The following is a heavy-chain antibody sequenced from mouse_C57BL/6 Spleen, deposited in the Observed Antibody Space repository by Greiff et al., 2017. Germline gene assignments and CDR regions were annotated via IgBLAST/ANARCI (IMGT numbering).Heavy chain of an antibody. CDR3: ARDGPSVAY. J-gene: IGHJ3*01. D-gene: IGHD3-1*01. Sequence: QVKLQQSGAELVKPGASVTISCTASGYAFRSYWMNWVKQRPGKGLEWIGQIYPGDGDTNYHGKFKGKASLTADKSSSTAYMQLSSLTSEDSAVYFCARDGPSVAYWGQGTLVTVSA. CDR1: GYAFRSYW. CDR2: IYPGDGDT. V-gene: IGHV1-80*01.